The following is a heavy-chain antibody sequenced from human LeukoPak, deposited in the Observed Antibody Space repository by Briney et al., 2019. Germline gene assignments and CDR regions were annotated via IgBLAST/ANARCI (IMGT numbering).Heavy chain of an antibody. CDR1: GFTFTNYA. Sequence: GGSLRLSCAASGFTFTNYAMSWVRQAPGKGLEWVSGMSGRGVSTYYADSVKGRFTISRENSKNTLYLQMSSLRAEDTAVYYCAKDVVASLPDNWFDPWGQGTLVTVSS. CDR3: AKDVVASLPDNWFDP. CDR2: MSGRGVST. D-gene: IGHD2-15*01. V-gene: IGHV3-23*01. J-gene: IGHJ5*02.